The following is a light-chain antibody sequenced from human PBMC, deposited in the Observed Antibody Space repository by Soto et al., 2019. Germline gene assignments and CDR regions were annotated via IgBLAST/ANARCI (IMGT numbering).Light chain of an antibody. CDR2: KAS. J-gene: IGKJ3*01. CDR3: QQYNSYSIT. Sequence: DIQMTQSPSTLSASVGDTVTITCRASQSITSWLAWYQQKPGKAPNLLIYKASSLESGVPSRFSGSGSGTEFTLTISSLQPDDFETYYCQQYNSYSITFGRGTKVDIX. V-gene: IGKV1-5*03. CDR1: QSITSW.